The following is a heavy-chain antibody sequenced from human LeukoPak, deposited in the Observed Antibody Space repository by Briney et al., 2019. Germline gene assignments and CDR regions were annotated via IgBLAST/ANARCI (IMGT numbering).Heavy chain of an antibody. CDR3: ARVSTPTYYSGTYYFEY. Sequence: GASVKVSCKASGYTFASYYMHWVRQARGQGLEWMGISNPSGGSTTYAQKIQGRVTMTRHTSTSTVYMELSSLRSEDPAVYYRARVSTPTYYSGTYYFEYWGQGNLVTVSS. CDR2: SNPSGGST. CDR1: GYTFASYY. J-gene: IGHJ4*02. D-gene: IGHD1-26*01. V-gene: IGHV1-46*01.